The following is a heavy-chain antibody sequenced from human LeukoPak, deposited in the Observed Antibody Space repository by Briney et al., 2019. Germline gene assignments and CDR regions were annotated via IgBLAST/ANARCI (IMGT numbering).Heavy chain of an antibody. J-gene: IGHJ4*02. D-gene: IGHD5-12*01. CDR1: GFTFSSYG. CDR2: IRYDGSTK. Sequence: GGSLRLSCAASGFTFSSYGMHWVRQAPGKGLEWVAFIRYDGSTKYYADSVKGRFTISRDNSKNTLYLQMNSLRAEDTAVYYCAKEAIVATIEDWGQGTLVTVSS. V-gene: IGHV3-30*02. CDR3: AKEAIVATIED.